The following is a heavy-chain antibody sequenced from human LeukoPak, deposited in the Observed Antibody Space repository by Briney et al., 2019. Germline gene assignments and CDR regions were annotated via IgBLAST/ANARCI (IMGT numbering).Heavy chain of an antibody. CDR2: INPNSGGT. Sequence: ASVKVSCKASGYTFTGYYMHWVRQAPGQGLEWMGWINPNSGGTNYAQKFQGWVTMNRDTSISTAHMELSRLRSDDTPVYYCARTDMIGFGEFPQGFDYWGQGTLVTVSS. CDR1: GYTFTGYY. D-gene: IGHD3-10*01. V-gene: IGHV1-2*04. J-gene: IGHJ4*02. CDR3: ARTDMIGFGEFPQGFDY.